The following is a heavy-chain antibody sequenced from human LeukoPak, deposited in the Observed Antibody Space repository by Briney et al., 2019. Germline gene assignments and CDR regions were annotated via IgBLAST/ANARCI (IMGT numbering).Heavy chain of an antibody. CDR3: ARARRGGYCGGDCYSGAFDI. J-gene: IGHJ3*02. D-gene: IGHD2-21*02. V-gene: IGHV4-4*07. Sequence: SETLSLTCTVSGGSISSYYWSWIRQPAGKGLEWIGRIYTSGSTNYNPSLKSRVTMSVDTSKNQFSLKLSSVTAADTAVYYCARARRGGYCGGDCYSGAFDIWGQGTMVTVSS. CDR1: GGSISSYY. CDR2: IYTSGST.